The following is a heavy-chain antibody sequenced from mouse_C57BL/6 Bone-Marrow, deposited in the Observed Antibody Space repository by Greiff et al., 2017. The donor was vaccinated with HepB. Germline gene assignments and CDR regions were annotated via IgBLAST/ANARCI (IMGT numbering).Heavy chain of an antibody. D-gene: IGHD2-2*01. V-gene: IGHV5-6*01. J-gene: IGHJ2*01. Sequence: EVKLTESGGDLVKPGGSLKLSCAASGFTFSSYGMSWVRQTPDKRLEWVATISSGGSYTYYPDSVKGRFTISRDNAKNTLYLQMSSLKSEDTAMYYCARHPSRVTRGYFDYWGQGTTLTVSS. CDR2: ISSGGSYT. CDR1: GFTFSSYG. CDR3: ARHPSRVTRGYFDY.